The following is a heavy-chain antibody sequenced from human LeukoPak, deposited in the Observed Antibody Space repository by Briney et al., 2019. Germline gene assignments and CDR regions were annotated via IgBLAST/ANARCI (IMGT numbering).Heavy chain of an antibody. CDR1: GYTFTNFF. Sequence: ASVKVSCKSSGYTFTNFFIHWVRQAPGQGLEWMGWISAYNGNINYAQKVQGRVTMTADTSTSTAYMEVRSLRSEDTAVYYCVRDLGVDTTMIFFDYWGQGSVVTVSS. V-gene: IGHV1-18*04. D-gene: IGHD5-18*01. CDR2: ISAYNGNI. J-gene: IGHJ4*02. CDR3: VRDLGVDTTMIFFDY.